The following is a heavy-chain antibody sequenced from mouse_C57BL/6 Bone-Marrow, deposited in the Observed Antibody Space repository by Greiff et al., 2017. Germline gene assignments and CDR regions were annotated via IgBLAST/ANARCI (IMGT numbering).Heavy chain of an antibody. CDR3: ARDIVFGYFHWYCDV. Sequence: QVQLQQPGTELVKPGASVKLSCKASGYTFTSYWMHWVKQRPGQGLEWIGNINPSNGGTNYNEKFKSKATLTVDKSSSTAYMQLSSLTSEDSAVYYCARDIVFGYFHWYCDVWGTGTTVTVSS. V-gene: IGHV1-53*01. CDR2: INPSNGGT. D-gene: IGHD2-3*01. CDR1: GYTFTSYW. J-gene: IGHJ1*03.